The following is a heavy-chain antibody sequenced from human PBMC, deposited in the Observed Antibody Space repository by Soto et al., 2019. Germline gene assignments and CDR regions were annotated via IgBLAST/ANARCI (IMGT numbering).Heavy chain of an antibody. CDR1: GGSISSYY. V-gene: IGHV4-59*01. J-gene: IGHJ5*02. Sequence: SETLSLTCTVSGGSISSYYWSWIRQPPGKGLEWIGYIYYSGSTNYNPSLKSRVTISVDTSKNQFSLKLSSVTAADTAVYYCAREHLLYCGGECYYNWFDPWGQGTLVTVSS. CDR3: AREHLLYCGGECYYNWFDP. CDR2: IYYSGST. D-gene: IGHD2-21*01.